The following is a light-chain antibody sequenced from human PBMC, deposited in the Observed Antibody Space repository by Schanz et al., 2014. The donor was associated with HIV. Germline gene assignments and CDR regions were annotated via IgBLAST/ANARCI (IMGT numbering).Light chain of an antibody. CDR2: GNT. Sequence: QSVLTQPPSVSAAPGQNFTISCTGSSSNIGTDYGVHWYQQLPGTAPQLLIYGNTNRPSGVPDRFSGSKSGTSASLAITGLQAEDEADYFCQSYDRGLNAVVFGGGTKLTVL. V-gene: IGLV1-40*01. CDR3: QSYDRGLNAVV. J-gene: IGLJ2*01. CDR1: SSNIGTDYG.